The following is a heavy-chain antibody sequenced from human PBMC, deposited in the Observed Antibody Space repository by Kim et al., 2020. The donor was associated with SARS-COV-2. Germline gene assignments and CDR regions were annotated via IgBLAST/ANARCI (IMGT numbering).Heavy chain of an antibody. D-gene: IGHD3-16*02. Sequence: GGSLRLSCAASGFTFSSYWMSWVRQAPGKGLEWVANIKQDGSEKYYVDSVKGRFTISRDNAKNSLYLQMNSLRAEDTAVYYCAREKLEWVTFGGVIVRGSYYFDYWGQGTLVTVSS. V-gene: IGHV3-7*01. J-gene: IGHJ4*02. CDR1: GFTFSSYW. CDR2: IKQDGSEK. CDR3: AREKLEWVTFGGVIVRGSYYFDY.